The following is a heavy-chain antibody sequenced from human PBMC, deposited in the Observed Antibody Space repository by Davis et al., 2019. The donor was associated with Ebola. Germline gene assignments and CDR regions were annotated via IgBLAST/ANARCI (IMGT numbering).Heavy chain of an antibody. D-gene: IGHD5-18*01. Sequence: ESLKISCQGSGYTFSNYWIGWVRQMPGKGLEWVAVIFPGDSDTRYSPSFQGQVTISADKSIATAYLQWSSLKASDTAMYYCARGNGYRDYWGQGTLVTVSS. V-gene: IGHV5-51*01. CDR3: ARGNGYRDY. CDR1: GYTFSNYW. J-gene: IGHJ4*02. CDR2: IFPGDSDT.